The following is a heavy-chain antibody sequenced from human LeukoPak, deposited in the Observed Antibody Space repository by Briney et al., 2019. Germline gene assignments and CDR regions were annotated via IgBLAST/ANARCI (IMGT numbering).Heavy chain of an antibody. J-gene: IGHJ5*02. CDR2: FYYRGST. CDR1: GDSLTSSIDY. CDR3: ARGPLNYDFWSGYYDTWFDP. V-gene: IGHV4-39*07. Sequence: SETLSLTCTVSGDSLTSSIDYWAWIRQPPGKGLEWIGSFYYRGSTYHNPSLKSRVTISVDTSKNQFSLKLSSVTAADTAVYFCARGPLNYDFWSGYYDTWFDPWGQGTLVTVSS. D-gene: IGHD3-3*01.